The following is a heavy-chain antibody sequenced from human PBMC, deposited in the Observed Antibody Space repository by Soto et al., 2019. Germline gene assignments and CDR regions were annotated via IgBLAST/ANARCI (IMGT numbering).Heavy chain of an antibody. CDR3: AREDILGARSFDY. CDR1: GFSFSGYS. J-gene: IGHJ4*02. D-gene: IGHD1-26*01. V-gene: IGHV3-48*02. Sequence: EVQLVESGGGLVQTGGSPRLSCAASGFSFSGYSMNWVRQAPGKGLEWISYISSLSTPRYYAESVEGRFIISRDNAKNSLYLQMNSLRDEDTAVYFCAREDILGARSFDYWGQGTLVTVSS. CDR2: ISSLSTPR.